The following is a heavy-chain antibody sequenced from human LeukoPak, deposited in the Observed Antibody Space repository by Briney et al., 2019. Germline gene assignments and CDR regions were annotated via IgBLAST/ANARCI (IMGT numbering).Heavy chain of an antibody. J-gene: IGHJ6*04. CDR1: GFTFSSYT. V-gene: IGHV3-21*01. CDR3: ARGHYYGMDV. Sequence: GGSLRLSCAASGFTFSSYTMNWVRQAPGKGLEWVSSISTSSIYIYYADSVKSRFTISRDNAKNSLYLQMNSLRAEDTAVYYCARGHYYGMDVWGKGTTVTISS. CDR2: ISTSSIYI.